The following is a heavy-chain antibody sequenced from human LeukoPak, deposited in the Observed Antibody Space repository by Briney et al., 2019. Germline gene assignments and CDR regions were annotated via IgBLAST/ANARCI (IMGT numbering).Heavy chain of an antibody. D-gene: IGHD2/OR15-2a*01. CDR1: GYTFTGHY. V-gene: IGHV1-2*02. Sequence: GASVKVSCKASGYTFTGHYIHWVRQAPGQGLEWMGWINPNSGGTNYAQKFQGRVTMTRDTSISTAYMELSRLRSDDTAVYYCARDPIVQAGYYHGMDVWGQGTTVTVSS. J-gene: IGHJ6*02. CDR3: ARDPIVQAGYYHGMDV. CDR2: INPNSGGT.